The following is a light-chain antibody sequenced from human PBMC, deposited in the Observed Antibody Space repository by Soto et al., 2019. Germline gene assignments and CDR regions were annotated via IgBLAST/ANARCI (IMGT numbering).Light chain of an antibody. CDR2: DIF. Sequence: EIVLTQSPATLSLSPGERATLSCRASQSVSSYLAWYQQKPGQAPRLLIYDIFKRATGIPARFSGSGSGPDFTLTISSLEPDDFAVYYCQQRSYWPFTFGPGTKVDIK. J-gene: IGKJ3*01. CDR1: QSVSSY. V-gene: IGKV3-11*01. CDR3: QQRSYWPFT.